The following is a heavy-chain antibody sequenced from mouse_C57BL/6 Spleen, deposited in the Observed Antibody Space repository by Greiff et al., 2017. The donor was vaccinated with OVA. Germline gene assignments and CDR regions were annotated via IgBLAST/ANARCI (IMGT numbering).Heavy chain of an antibody. J-gene: IGHJ2*01. CDR2: ISYDGSN. CDR1: GYSITSGYY. V-gene: IGHV3-6*01. Sequence: EVKLQESGPGLVKPSQSLSLTCSVTGYSITSGYYWNWIRQFPGNKLEWMGYISYDGSNNYNPSLKNRISITRDTSKNQFFLKLNSVTTEDTATYYCARAPYYFDYWGQGTTLTVSS. CDR3: ARAPYYFDY.